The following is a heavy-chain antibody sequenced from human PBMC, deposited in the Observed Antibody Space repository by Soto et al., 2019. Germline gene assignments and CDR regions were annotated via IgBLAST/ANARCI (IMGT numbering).Heavy chain of an antibody. CDR1: GFTFSSYA. Sequence: GGSLRLSCAVSGFTFSSYAMSWVRQAPGKGLEWVSAISGSGGSTYYADSVKGRFTISRDNSKNTLYLQMNSLRAEDTAVYYCAERTYSSSWTSPLTSRYYYYGMDVWGQGTTVTVSS. J-gene: IGHJ6*02. CDR2: ISGSGGST. CDR3: AERTYSSSWTSPLTSRYYYYGMDV. D-gene: IGHD6-13*01. V-gene: IGHV3-23*01.